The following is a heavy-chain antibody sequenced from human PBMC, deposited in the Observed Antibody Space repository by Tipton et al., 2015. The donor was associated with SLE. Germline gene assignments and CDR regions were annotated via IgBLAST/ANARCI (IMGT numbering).Heavy chain of an antibody. CDR2: INPNSGGT. CDR1: GYTFTGYY. CDR3: ARFETRYYYGMDV. V-gene: IGHV1-2*02. Sequence: QSGAEVKKPGASVKVSCKASGYTFTGYYMHWVRQAPGQGLEWMGWINPNSGGTNYAQKFQGRVTMTRDTSISTAYMELRSLRSDDTAVYYCARFETRYYYGMDVWGQGTTVTVSS. J-gene: IGHJ6*02.